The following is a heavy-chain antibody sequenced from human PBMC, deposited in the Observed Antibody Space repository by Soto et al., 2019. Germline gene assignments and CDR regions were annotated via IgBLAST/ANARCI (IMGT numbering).Heavy chain of an antibody. J-gene: IGHJ6*02. CDR3: ARGNQIAARFYYYYGMDV. Sequence: PSETLSLTCAVYGGSFSGYYWSWIRQPPGKGLEWIGEINHSGSTNYNPSLKSRVTISVDTSKNQFPLKLSSVTAADTAVYYCARGNQIAARFYYYYGMDVWGQGTTVTVSS. D-gene: IGHD6-6*01. CDR1: GGSFSGYY. CDR2: INHSGST. V-gene: IGHV4-34*01.